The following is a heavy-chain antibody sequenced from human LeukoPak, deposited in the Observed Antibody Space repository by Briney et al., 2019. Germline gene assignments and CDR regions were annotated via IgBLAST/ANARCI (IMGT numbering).Heavy chain of an antibody. CDR3: ARTFDY. Sequence: PGGSLRLPCAASGFAFSSSSMNWVRQAPGKGLEWISYISSDSNIIYYADSVKGRFTISRDNAKNALYLQMNSLRAEDTAEYYCARTFDYWGQGTLVTVSS. V-gene: IGHV3-48*04. CDR1: GFAFSSSS. J-gene: IGHJ4*02. CDR2: ISSDSNII.